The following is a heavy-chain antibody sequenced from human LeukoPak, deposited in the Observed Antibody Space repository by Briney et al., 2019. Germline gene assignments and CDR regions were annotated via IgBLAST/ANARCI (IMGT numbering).Heavy chain of an antibody. D-gene: IGHD5-24*01. CDR2: IKADGRQT. V-gene: IGHV3-7*02. Sequence: GGSLRLSCATSGFTFINYWMSWVRQAPGKGLEWVANIKADGRQTYYVDSVKGRFTISRDNAKNSLYLQMNSLRAEDTAVYYCATGGRDGYQDYWGQGTLVTVSS. CDR3: ATGGRDGYQDY. J-gene: IGHJ4*02. CDR1: GFTFINYW.